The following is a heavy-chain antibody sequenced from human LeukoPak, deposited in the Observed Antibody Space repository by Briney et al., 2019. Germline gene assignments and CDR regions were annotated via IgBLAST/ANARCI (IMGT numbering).Heavy chain of an antibody. CDR2: ISGDGSNT. Sequence: GGSLRLSCAASGFTFTSYYMHWVRQAPGKGLVWVSRISGDGSNTIYADSVKGRFTISRDNAKNTVYLQMNSLRADDTAVYYCARDMAYCGGDCYSWDYWGQGTLVTVSS. CDR1: GFTFTSYY. V-gene: IGHV3-74*01. CDR3: ARDMAYCGGDCYSWDY. J-gene: IGHJ4*02. D-gene: IGHD2-21*02.